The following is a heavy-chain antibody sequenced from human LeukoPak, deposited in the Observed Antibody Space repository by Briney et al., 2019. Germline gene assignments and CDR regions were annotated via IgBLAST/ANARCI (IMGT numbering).Heavy chain of an antibody. Sequence: SETLSLTCAVYGGSFSGYYCSCIRQPPGKGLEWIWEINHSGSTNYNPSLKSRVTISVDTSKNQFSLKLSSVTAADTAVYYCARGVGGKQWLVPKYYFDYWGQGTLVTVSS. CDR3: ARGVGGKQWLVPKYYFDY. CDR2: INHSGST. CDR1: GGSFSGYY. D-gene: IGHD6-19*01. J-gene: IGHJ4*02. V-gene: IGHV4-34*01.